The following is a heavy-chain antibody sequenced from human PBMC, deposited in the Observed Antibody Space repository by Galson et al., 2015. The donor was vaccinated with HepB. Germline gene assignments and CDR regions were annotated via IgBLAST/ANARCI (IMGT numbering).Heavy chain of an antibody. CDR3: GRDRHGDFPRRPLLRY. Sequence: SLRLSCAASGFTFNNYAMSWVRQAPGKGLEWVSSIGGSGGSTHYADSVKGRFTTSRDNSKNTLYLQMTTVTAEDTAVYYCGRDRHGDFPRRPLLRYWGQGTLVTVSS. V-gene: IGHV3-23*01. D-gene: IGHD4-17*01. CDR1: GFTFNNYA. CDR2: IGGSGGST. J-gene: IGHJ4*02.